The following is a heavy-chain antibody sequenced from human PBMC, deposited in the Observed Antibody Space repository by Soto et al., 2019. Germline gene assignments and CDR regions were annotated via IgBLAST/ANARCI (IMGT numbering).Heavy chain of an antibody. D-gene: IGHD3-22*01. J-gene: IGHJ4*02. V-gene: IGHV3-30*18. CDR2: ISYDGSNK. CDR3: AKDEFTYYYDSSGYLNYFDY. CDR1: GFTFSSYG. Sequence: GGSLRLSCAASGFTFSSYGMHWVRQAPGKGLEWVAVISYDGSNKYYADSVKGRFTISRDNSKNTLYLQMNSLRAEDTAVYYCAKDEFTYYYDSSGYLNYFDYWGQGTLVTVSS.